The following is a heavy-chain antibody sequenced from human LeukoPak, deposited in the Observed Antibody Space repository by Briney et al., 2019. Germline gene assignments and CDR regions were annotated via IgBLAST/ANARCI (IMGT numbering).Heavy chain of an antibody. V-gene: IGHV3-73*01. D-gene: IGHD4-17*01. CDR1: GFTFSGSA. CDR3: TRRLMTTVNDY. CDR2: IRSKANDHAT. J-gene: IGHJ4*02. Sequence: GGSLRLSCAGSGFTFSGSALHWVRQSPGKGLEWVGRIRSKANDHATAYAASVRGRFTISRDDSENTAYLQMNSLKTEDTAIYYCTRRLMTTVNDYWGQGTLVTVSS.